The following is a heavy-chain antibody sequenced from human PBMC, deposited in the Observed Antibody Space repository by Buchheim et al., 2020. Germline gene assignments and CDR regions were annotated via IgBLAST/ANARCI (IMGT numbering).Heavy chain of an antibody. CDR1: GFTFSSYG. Sequence: QVQLVESGGGVVQPGRSLRLSCAASGFTFSSYGMHWVRQAPGKGLEWVAAISYDGSNKYYADSVKGRFTIPRENSKKTLYLQMNSLGAEDTAVYYCAKDAGGMTTVTTSYYFDYWGQGTL. CDR3: AKDAGGMTTVTTSYYFDY. J-gene: IGHJ4*02. CDR2: ISYDGSNK. D-gene: IGHD4-17*01. V-gene: IGHV3-30*18.